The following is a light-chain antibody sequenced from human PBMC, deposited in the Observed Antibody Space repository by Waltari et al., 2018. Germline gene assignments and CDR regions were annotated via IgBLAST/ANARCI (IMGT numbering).Light chain of an antibody. CDR1: QSVSPN. Sequence: EIVMTQSPATLSVSPGERATLSSRASQSVSPNLAWYTQQPGQAPRPLIYGATTRATGIPPRFSGSGSVTEFTLTISSLQSEDFAIYYCQQYNNWPPQDAFGQGTKLEIK. V-gene: IGKV3-15*01. J-gene: IGKJ2*01. CDR2: GAT. CDR3: QQYNNWPPQDA.